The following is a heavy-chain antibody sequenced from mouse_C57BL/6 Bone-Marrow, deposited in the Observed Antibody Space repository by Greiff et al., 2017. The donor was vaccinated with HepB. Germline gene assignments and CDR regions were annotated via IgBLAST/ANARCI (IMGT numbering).Heavy chain of an antibody. CDR3: ARDGYFLYWYFDV. CDR2: IYPGSGST. J-gene: IGHJ1*03. V-gene: IGHV1-55*01. D-gene: IGHD2-3*01. Sequence: QVQLQQSGAELAKPGASVKMSCKASGYTFTSYWITWVKQRPGQGLEWIGDIYPGSGSTNYNEKFKSKATLTVDTSSSTAYMQLSSLTSEDSAVYYCARDGYFLYWYFDVWGTGTTVTVSS. CDR1: GYTFTSYW.